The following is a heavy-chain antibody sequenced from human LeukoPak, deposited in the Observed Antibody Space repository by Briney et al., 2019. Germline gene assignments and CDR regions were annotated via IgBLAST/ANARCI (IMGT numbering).Heavy chain of an antibody. D-gene: IGHD6-6*01. V-gene: IGHV1-2*02. Sequence: GASVKVSCKASGYTFTGHYMHWVRQAPGQGLEWMGWINPNSGGTHYAQKFQGRVALTRDTSISTAYMELSRLRSDDTAVYYCASGSIAARSCIDYWGRGTLVTVSS. CDR1: GYTFTGHY. CDR2: INPNSGGT. J-gene: IGHJ4*02. CDR3: ASGSIAARSCIDY.